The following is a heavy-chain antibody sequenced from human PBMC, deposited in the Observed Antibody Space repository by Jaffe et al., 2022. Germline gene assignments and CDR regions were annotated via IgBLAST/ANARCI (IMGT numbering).Heavy chain of an antibody. Sequence: EVQLVESGGGLVQPGRSLRLSCAASGFTFDDYAMHWVRQAPGKGLEWVSGISWNSGSIGYADSVKGRFTISRDNAKNSLYLQMNSLRAEDTALYYCAKDQEDYGDQAAFDIWGQGTMVTVSS. V-gene: IGHV3-9*01. CDR2: ISWNSGSI. CDR1: GFTFDDYA. D-gene: IGHD4-17*01. J-gene: IGHJ3*02. CDR3: AKDQEDYGDQAAFDI.